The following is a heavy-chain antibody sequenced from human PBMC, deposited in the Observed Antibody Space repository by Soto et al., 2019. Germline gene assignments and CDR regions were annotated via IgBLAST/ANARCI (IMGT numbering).Heavy chain of an antibody. CDR3: ARGVTMVRGVIHTPYFDY. CDR2: IYYSGST. CDR1: GGSISSYY. Sequence: SETLSLTCTVSGGSISSYYWSWIRQPPGKGLEWIGYIYYSGSTNYNPSLKSRVTISVDTSKNQFSLKLSSVTAADTAVYYCARGVTMVRGVIHTPYFDYWGQGTLVTVSS. D-gene: IGHD3-10*01. V-gene: IGHV4-59*12. J-gene: IGHJ4*02.